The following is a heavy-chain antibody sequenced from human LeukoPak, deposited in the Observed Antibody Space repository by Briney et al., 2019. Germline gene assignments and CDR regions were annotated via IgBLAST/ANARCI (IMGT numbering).Heavy chain of an antibody. V-gene: IGHV4-31*03. D-gene: IGHD2-2*01. CDR1: VGSISSGGYY. J-gene: IGHJ6*03. CDR2: IYYSGST. CDR3: ARSYCSSTSCSPYYYYYMDV. Sequence: SETLSLTCTVSVGSISSGGYYWSWIRQHPGKGLEWIGYIYYSGSTYYNPSLKSRVTISVDTSKNQFSLKLSSVTAADTAVYYCARSYCSSTSCSPYYYYYMDVWGKGTTVTVSS.